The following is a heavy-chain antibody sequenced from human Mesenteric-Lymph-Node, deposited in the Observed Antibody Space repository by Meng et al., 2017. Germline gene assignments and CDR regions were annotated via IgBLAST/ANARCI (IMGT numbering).Heavy chain of an antibody. V-gene: IGHV3-23*01. CDR2: ISGSGGDT. D-gene: IGHD1-26*01. J-gene: IGHJ4*02. CDR3: AKEDIVGATPG. CDR1: GFTFSSDG. Sequence: VQSWEFGGGLVQPGGALILSCVPSGFTFSSDGMNWVRQAPGKGLEWGSGISGSGGDTYYTGSVKGRFTISRDNSQNTLYLQMNSLRAEDTAVYYCAKEDIVGATPGWGQGTLVTVSS.